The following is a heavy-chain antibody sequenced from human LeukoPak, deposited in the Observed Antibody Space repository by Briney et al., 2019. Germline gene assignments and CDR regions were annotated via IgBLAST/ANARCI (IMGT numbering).Heavy chain of an antibody. D-gene: IGHD3-22*01. CDR2: IYSGGST. V-gene: IGHV3-66*01. Sequence: GGSLRLSCAASGFTVSSNYMTWVRRAPGTGLECVSFIYSGGSTYYADSVKGRFTISRDNSKNTLYLQMNSLRAEDTAVYYCARDLYYYDSSGYLGYWGQGTLVTVSS. J-gene: IGHJ4*02. CDR3: ARDLYYYDSSGYLGY. CDR1: GFTVSSNY.